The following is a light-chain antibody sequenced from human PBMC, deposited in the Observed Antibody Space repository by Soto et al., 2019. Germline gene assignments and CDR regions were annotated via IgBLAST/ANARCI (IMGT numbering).Light chain of an antibody. Sequence: DIQLTQSPSSLSASVGDRVTITCRASQSISNFLNWYQQKPGQAPKPLISSASNVQSGVPSRFSGRGSGTEFTLTISGLQPEDSASYCCQQSYNFPRTFGQGTKVEI. J-gene: IGKJ1*01. CDR1: QSISNF. V-gene: IGKV1-39*01. CDR3: QQSYNFPRT. CDR2: SAS.